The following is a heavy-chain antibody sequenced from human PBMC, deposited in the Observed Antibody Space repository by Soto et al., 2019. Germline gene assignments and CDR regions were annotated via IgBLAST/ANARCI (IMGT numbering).Heavy chain of an antibody. D-gene: IGHD3-3*01. CDR1: GGSISSGGYY. Sequence: PSETLSLTCTVSGGSISSGGYYGSWIRQHPGKGLEWIGYIYYSGSTYYNPSLKSRVTISVDTSKNQFSLKLSSVTAADTAVYYCAREGSFGVVIDYGMDVWGQGTTVTVSS. V-gene: IGHV4-31*03. CDR3: AREGSFGVVIDYGMDV. J-gene: IGHJ6*02. CDR2: IYYSGST.